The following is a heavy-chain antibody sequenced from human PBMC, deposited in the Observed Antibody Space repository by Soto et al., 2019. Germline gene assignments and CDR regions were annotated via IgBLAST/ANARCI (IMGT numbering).Heavy chain of an antibody. V-gene: IGHV3-30*03. CDR2: ISYDETAT. J-gene: IGHJ5*02. Sequence: QVQLVESGGGVVQPGTSLRLSCAASGFTFSGYGVHWVRQAPGKGLEWVATISYDETATYYSDSVKGRFTISRDNSKNTLFLQMNSLRVDDTAVYYCVGDGDGGCCSSWFVPWGQGTLVTVSS. CDR3: VGDGDGGCCSSWFVP. CDR1: GFTFSGYG. D-gene: IGHD2-15*01.